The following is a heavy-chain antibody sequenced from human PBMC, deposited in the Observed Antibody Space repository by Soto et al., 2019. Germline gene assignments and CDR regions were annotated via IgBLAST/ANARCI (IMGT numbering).Heavy chain of an antibody. CDR1: GFTFSNAW. J-gene: IGHJ6*03. CDR2: IKSKTDGGTT. CDR3: TTVSSLRFLEWTYYYYYMDV. V-gene: IGHV3-15*01. D-gene: IGHD3-3*01. Sequence: GGSLRLSCAASGFTFSNAWMSWVRQAPGKGLEWVGRIKSKTDGGTTDYAAPVKGRFTISRDDSKNTLYLQMNSLKTEDTAVYYCTTVSSLRFLEWTYYYYYMDVWGKGTTVTVSS.